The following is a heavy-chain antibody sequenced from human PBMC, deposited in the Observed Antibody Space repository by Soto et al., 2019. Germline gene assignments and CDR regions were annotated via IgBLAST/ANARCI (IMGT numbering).Heavy chain of an antibody. CDR1: GGSFSGYY. D-gene: IGHD3-10*01. CDR3: AMRMRGGFDP. CDR2: INHSGST. V-gene: IGHV4-34*01. Sequence: QVQLQQWGAGLLKPSETLSLTCAVYGGSFSGYYWSWIRQPPGKGLEWIGEINHSGSTNYNPSLKSRVIISVDTSKNQFSLKLSSVTAADTAVYYCAMRMRGGFDPWGQGTLVTVSS. J-gene: IGHJ5*02.